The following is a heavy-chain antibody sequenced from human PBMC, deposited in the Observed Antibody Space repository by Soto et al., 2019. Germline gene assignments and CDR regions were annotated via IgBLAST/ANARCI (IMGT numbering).Heavy chain of an antibody. CDR1: GGSISSYD. CDR3: ARESTVPTLDYYYYYRMAV. V-gene: IGHV4-59*13. J-gene: IGHJ6*02. D-gene: IGHD4-4*01. Sequence: SETLSLTCTVSGGSISSYDWSWIGQRPGKGLEWIGYIYYSGITNYNPSLKSRVTISVDTSKNQFSLKLSSVTAADTAVYYCARESTVPTLDYYYYYRMAVWGQGPTVT. CDR2: IYYSGIT.